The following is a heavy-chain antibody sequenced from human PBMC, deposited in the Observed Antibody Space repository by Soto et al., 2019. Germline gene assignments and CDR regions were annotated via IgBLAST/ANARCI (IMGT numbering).Heavy chain of an antibody. CDR1: GYTFTSYG. CDR2: ISAYNGNT. D-gene: IGHD3-3*01. CDR3: ARTPFWYYDFWSGYSHFDY. V-gene: IGHV1-18*01. J-gene: IGHJ4*02. Sequence: ASVKVSCKASGYTFTSYGISWVRQAPGQGLEWMGWISAYNGNTNYAQKLQGRVTMTTDTSTSTAYMELRSLRSDDTAVYYCARTPFWYYDFWSGYSHFDYWGQGTLVTVSS.